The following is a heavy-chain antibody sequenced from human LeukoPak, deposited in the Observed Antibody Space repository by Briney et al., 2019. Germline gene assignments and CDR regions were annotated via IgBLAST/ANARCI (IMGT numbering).Heavy chain of an antibody. J-gene: IGHJ4*02. CDR1: GYSFSNYW. D-gene: IGHD2-15*01. Sequence: GESLKISCKGSGYSFSNYWIGWVRQMPGKGLEWMGIVYPGDSDARYSPSFQGQVTISADKSISTAYLQWSSLKASDTAMYYCARNLCSGGICYLDYWGQGTLVTVSS. CDR2: VYPGDSDA. V-gene: IGHV5-51*01. CDR3: ARNLCSGGICYLDY.